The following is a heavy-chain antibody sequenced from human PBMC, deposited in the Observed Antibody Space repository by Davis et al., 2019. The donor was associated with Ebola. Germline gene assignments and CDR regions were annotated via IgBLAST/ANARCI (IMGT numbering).Heavy chain of an antibody. D-gene: IGHD3-10*01. Sequence: GESLKISCAASGFTFSSYAMSWVRQAPGKGLEWVSAISGSGGSTYYADSVKGRFTISRDNSKNTLYLQMNSRRAGDTAVYYGAKRGGIGGDYYYYMDVWGKGTTVTVSS. CDR3: AKRGGIGGDYYYYMDV. CDR1: GFTFSSYA. V-gene: IGHV3-23*01. J-gene: IGHJ6*03. CDR2: ISGSGGST.